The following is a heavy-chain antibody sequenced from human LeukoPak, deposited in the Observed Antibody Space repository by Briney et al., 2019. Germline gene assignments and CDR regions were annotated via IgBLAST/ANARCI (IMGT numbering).Heavy chain of an antibody. CDR1: GFTVSSNY. CDR2: IHSGDST. V-gene: IGHV3-53*01. D-gene: IGHD3-3*01. CDR3: VRDTTVRWSY. Sequence: GGSLRLSCAASGFTVSSNYMSWVRQAPGKGLEWVSIIHSGDSTYYADSVKRRFTISRDNSKNTLYLQMNRLRAEDTAVYYCVRDTTVRWSYWGQGTLVTVSS. J-gene: IGHJ4*02.